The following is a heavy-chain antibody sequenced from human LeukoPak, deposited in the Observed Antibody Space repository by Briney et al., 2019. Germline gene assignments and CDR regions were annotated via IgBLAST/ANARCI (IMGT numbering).Heavy chain of an antibody. V-gene: IGHV3-23*01. CDR2: ISGSGGST. CDR1: GFTFTSYA. CDR3: ARYYYDSSGYPYYFDY. D-gene: IGHD3-22*01. J-gene: IGHJ4*02. Sequence: GGSLRLSCGASGFTFTSYAMSWVRQAPGTGLEWVSAISGSGGSTYYADSVKGRFTISRDNSKNTVYLQMNSLRADDTAVYYCARYYYDSSGYPYYFDYWGQGTLVTVS.